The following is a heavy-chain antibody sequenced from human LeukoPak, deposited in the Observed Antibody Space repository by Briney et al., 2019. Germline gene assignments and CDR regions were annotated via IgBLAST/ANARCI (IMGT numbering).Heavy chain of an antibody. V-gene: IGHV1-18*01. J-gene: IGHJ4*02. CDR2: ISAYNGNT. Sequence: GASVKVSCKASGYTFTSYGISWVRQAPGQGLEWMGWISAYNGNTNYAEKLLGRVTMTTETSTSTAYMELRSLRSDDTAVYYCARDKVGDTGSNFFDYWGQGTLVTVSS. D-gene: IGHD1-26*01. CDR1: GYTFTSYG. CDR3: ARDKVGDTGSNFFDY.